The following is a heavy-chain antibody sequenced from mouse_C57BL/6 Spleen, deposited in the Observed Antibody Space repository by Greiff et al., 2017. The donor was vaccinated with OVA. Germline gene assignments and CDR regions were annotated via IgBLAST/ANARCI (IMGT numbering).Heavy chain of an antibody. CDR3: ASLLDFDY. CDR2: IYPSDSET. CDR1: GYTFTSYW. Sequence: QVQLQQPGAELVRPGSSVKLSCKASGYTFTSYWMDWVKQRPGQGLEWIGYIYPSDSETHYNQTFKDKATLTVDKSSSTAYMQISSLTSEDSAVYYCASLLDFDYWGQGTTLTVSS. V-gene: IGHV1-61*01. D-gene: IGHD2-1*01. J-gene: IGHJ2*01.